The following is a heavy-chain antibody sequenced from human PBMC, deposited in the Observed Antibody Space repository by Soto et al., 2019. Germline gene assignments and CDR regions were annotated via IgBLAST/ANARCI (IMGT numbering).Heavy chain of an antibody. J-gene: IGHJ6*02. CDR1: GGSIISSSYY. CDR3: ARVSGSCYYGMDV. V-gene: IGHV4-39*07. Sequence: SETLSLTCTVPGGSIISSSYYWGWIRQPPGKGLEWMGSVYYSGNTNYNPSLKSRVTISVDKSKNQFSLKLSSVTAADTAVYYCARVSGSCYYGMDVWGQGTTVTVSS. D-gene: IGHD1-26*01. CDR2: VYYSGNT.